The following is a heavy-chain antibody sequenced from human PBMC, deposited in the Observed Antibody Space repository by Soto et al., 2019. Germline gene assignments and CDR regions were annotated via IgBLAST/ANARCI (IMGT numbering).Heavy chain of an antibody. V-gene: IGHV4-34*01. CDR1: GGSFSGYY. J-gene: IGHJ6*01. CDR2: INHSGST. CDR3: DRRPCYSSSWYGDPNYYRMDV. Sequence: QVQLQQWGAGLLKPSETLSLTCAVYGGSFSGYYWSWIRQPPGKGLEWIGEINHSGSTNYNPSLERRVTTSVDTSQSRFALKLSSVTAADTAVYYCDRRPCYSSSWYGDPNYYRMDVWGQRTTVTVSS. D-gene: IGHD6-13*01.